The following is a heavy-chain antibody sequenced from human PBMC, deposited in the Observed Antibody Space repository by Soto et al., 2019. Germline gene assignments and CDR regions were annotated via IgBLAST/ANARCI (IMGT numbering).Heavy chain of an antibody. D-gene: IGHD1-7*01. CDR3: ARDPNNLELRWYFDY. CDR2: ISYDGSNK. Sequence: QVQLVESGGGVVQPGRSLRLSCAASGFTFSSYAMHWVRQAPGKGLEWVAVISYDGSNKYYADSVKGRFTISRDNSKNSLYLQMNSLRAEDTAVYYCARDPNNLELRWYFDYWGQGTLVTVSS. J-gene: IGHJ4*02. CDR1: GFTFSSYA. V-gene: IGHV3-30-3*01.